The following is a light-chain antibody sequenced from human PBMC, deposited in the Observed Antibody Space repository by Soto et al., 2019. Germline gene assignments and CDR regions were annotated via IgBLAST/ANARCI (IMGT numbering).Light chain of an antibody. CDR2: STS. CDR1: QSISYY. Sequence: IQVNQSPATLSASKGDRVTITCRASQSISYYLNWYQQKQGRAPRLLIYSTSTLQSGVPSKFSGSASGTDFTLTISSLQPEDFATYYCQQSYSTPWTFGQGTKVDIK. CDR3: QQSYSTPWT. V-gene: IGKV1-39*01. J-gene: IGKJ1*01.